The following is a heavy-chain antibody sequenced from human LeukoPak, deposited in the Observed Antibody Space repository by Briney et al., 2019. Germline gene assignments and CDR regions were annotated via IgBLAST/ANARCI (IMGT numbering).Heavy chain of an antibody. J-gene: IGHJ1*01. V-gene: IGHV5-51*01. CDR2: IYPGDSDT. D-gene: IGHD3-16*02. CDR3: VLRLGELSLQYFQH. CDR1: GYSITSYW. Sequence: GESLKISCKGSGYSITSYWIGWLRQMPGKGLEWMGIIYPGDSDTRYSPSFQGQVTISADKSISTAYLQWSSLKASDTAMYYCVLRLGELSLQYFQHWGQGSLVTVSS.